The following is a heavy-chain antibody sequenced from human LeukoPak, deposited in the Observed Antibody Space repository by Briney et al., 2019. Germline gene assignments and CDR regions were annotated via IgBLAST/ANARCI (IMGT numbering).Heavy chain of an antibody. D-gene: IGHD3-22*01. Sequence: SETLSLTCTVSGGSISSYYWSWIRQPPGKGLEWIGYIYYSGSTNYNPSLKSRVTISVDTSKNQFSLKLSSVTAADTAVYYCARGQYYYDSSGYYSLLFDCWGQGTLVTVSS. CDR3: ARGQYYYDSSGYYSLLFDC. CDR2: IYYSGST. J-gene: IGHJ4*02. CDR1: GGSISSYY. V-gene: IGHV4-59*01.